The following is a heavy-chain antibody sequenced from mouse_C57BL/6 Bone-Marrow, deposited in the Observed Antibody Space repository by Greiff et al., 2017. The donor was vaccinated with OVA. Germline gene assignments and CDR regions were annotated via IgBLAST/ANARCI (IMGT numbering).Heavy chain of an antibody. D-gene: IGHD1-1*01. J-gene: IGHJ2*01. CDR3: ARSRYYYVSSYGYFDY. Sequence: QVQLKQSGPELVKPGASVKISCKASGYAFSSSWMNWVKQRPGKGLEWIGRIYPGDGDTNSNGKFKGKATLTADKSSSTAYMQLSSLTSEDSAVYFCARSRYYYVSSYGYFDYWGQGTTLTVSS. CDR2: IYPGDGDT. CDR1: GYAFSSSW. V-gene: IGHV1-82*01.